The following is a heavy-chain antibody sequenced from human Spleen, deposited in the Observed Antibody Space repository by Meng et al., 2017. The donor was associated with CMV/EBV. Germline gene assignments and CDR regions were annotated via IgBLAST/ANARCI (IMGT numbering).Heavy chain of an antibody. CDR3: TTVHYYGARSNDY. V-gene: IGHV3-15*01. D-gene: IGHD4-17*01. Sequence: EVQLVESGGGLVKPGGSLRLSFAASGFTFSNAWMTWVRQAPGKGLEWVGRIKSKTDGGTADYAAPVKGRFTIARDDSKNTLFLQMNSLKIEDTAVYYCTTVHYYGARSNDYWGQGTLVTVSS. CDR2: IKSKTDGGTA. J-gene: IGHJ4*02. CDR1: GFTFSNAW.